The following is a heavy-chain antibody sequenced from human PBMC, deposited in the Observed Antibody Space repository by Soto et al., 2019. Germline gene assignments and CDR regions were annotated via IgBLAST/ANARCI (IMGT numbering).Heavy chain of an antibody. V-gene: IGHV3-21*04. D-gene: IGHD1-26*01. CDR1: GFTFSIYS. CDR2: ISSSSSYI. Sequence: GGSLILSCSASGFTFSIYSMNWVRQAPGKGLEWVSSISSSSSYIYYADSVKGRFTISRDNAKNSLYLQMNSLRADDTAVYYCARDFTVGFEPAYWGQGTLVTVSS. J-gene: IGHJ4*02. CDR3: ARDFTVGFEPAY.